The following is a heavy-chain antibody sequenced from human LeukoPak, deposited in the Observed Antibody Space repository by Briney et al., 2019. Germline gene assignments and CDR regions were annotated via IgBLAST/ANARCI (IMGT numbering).Heavy chain of an antibody. CDR2: ISAYNENT. CDR3: ARNSGHRLMGITNYFDY. D-gene: IGHD3-10*01. Sequence: ASVKVSCKASGYTFTSYGISWVRQAPGQGLEWMGWISAYNENTNYAQKLQGRVTMTTDTSTSTAYMELRSLRSDDTAMYYCARNSGHRLMGITNYFDYWGQGTLVTVSS. V-gene: IGHV1-18*01. CDR1: GYTFTSYG. J-gene: IGHJ4*02.